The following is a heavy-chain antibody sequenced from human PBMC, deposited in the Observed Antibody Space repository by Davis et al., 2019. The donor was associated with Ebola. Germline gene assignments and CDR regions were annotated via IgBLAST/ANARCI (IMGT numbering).Heavy chain of an antibody. CDR3: ARDGTYYIGHCVSTSCFGVDY. D-gene: IGHD2-2*01. CDR1: GYTFTNYG. V-gene: IGHV1-18*04. J-gene: IGHJ4*02. CDR2: INPHNGNT. Sequence: AASVKVSCKASGYTFTNYGITWVRQAPGQGLEWMGWINPHNGNTNYAQNVQGRVIMTSDTATTTAYMELRSLRSDDTAVYYCARDGTYYIGHCVSTSCFGVDYWGQGTLVTVSS.